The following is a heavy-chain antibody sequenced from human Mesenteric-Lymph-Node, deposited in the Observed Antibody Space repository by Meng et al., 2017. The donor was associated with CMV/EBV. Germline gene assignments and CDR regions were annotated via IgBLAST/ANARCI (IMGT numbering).Heavy chain of an antibody. CDR3: ARAGDFYFVGYFDY. J-gene: IGHJ4*02. D-gene: IGHD3-3*01. CDR1: GYTLTSYD. Sequence: ASVKVSCKASGYTLTSYDINWVRQATGQGLEWMGWMNPNSGNTGYAQKFQGRVTMTRNTSISTAYMELSSLRSEDTAVYYCARAGDFYFVGYFDYWGQGTLVTVSS. CDR2: MNPNSGNT. V-gene: IGHV1-8*01.